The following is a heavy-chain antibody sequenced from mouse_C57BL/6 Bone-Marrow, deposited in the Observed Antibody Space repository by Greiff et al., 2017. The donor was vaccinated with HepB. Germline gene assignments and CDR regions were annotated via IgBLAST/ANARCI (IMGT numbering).Heavy chain of an antibody. J-gene: IGHJ3*01. V-gene: IGHV1-18*01. CDR1: GYTFTDYN. CDR2: INPNNGGT. D-gene: IGHD1-1*01. Sequence: SGPELVKPGASVKIPCKASGYTFTDYNMDWVKQSHGKSLEWIGDINPNNGGTIYNQKFKGKATLTVDKSSSTAYMELRSLTSEDTAVYYCARPNYGSRGAYWGQGTLVTVSA. CDR3: ARPNYGSRGAY.